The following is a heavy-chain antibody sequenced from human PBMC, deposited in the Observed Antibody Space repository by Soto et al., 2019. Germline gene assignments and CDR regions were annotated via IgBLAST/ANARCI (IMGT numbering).Heavy chain of an antibody. Sequence: GGSLILSCAASGFTFSSYGMHWVRQAPGKGLDWVGVIWYDGSKKDYAESVKGRFTISRDNSKNMLYLQMNSLRADDTAVYHCASSINWGQGTLVNVSS. CDR2: IWYDGSKK. V-gene: IGHV3-33*08. J-gene: IGHJ4*02. CDR3: ASSIN. CDR1: GFTFSSYG.